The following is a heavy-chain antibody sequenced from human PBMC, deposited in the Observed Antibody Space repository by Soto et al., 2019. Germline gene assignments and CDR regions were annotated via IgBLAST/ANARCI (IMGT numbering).Heavy chain of an antibody. D-gene: IGHD3-16*02. CDR3: VTAGSYRFDN. Sequence: EVQLVESGGGLVQPGGSLRLSCAGSGFTLGTYWVHWVRQAPGEGLVWVSRINPDGATRDYADSVKGRFTISRDNARSTVYLQMNSLRGDDTAVYYSVTAGSYRFDNWGQGTLVTVSS. J-gene: IGHJ4*02. CDR2: INPDGATR. CDR1: GFTLGTYW. V-gene: IGHV3-74*01.